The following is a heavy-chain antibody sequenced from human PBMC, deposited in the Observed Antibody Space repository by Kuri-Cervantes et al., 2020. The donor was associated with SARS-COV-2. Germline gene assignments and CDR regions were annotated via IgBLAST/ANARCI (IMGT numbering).Heavy chain of an antibody. J-gene: IGHJ4*02. CDR3: ARGRSFVGN. CDR1: GGSFSGYY. CDR2: INHSGST. D-gene: IGHD3-16*01. V-gene: IGHV4-34*01. Sequence: SETLSLTCAVYGGSFSGYYWSWIRQPPGKGLEWIGEINHSGSTNYNPSLKSRVTISVDTSKNQFSLKLSSVTAADTAVCYCARGRSFVGNWGQGTLVTVSS.